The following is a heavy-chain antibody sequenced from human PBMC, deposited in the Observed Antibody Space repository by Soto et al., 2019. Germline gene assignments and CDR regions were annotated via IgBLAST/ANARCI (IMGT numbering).Heavy chain of an antibody. Sequence: ASVKVSCKASGYAFTNFGIHWVRQAPGQRLEWMGWLNAANGDTIYSPRFQGRVTITRDTSASTAYMELSSLRSEDTAVYYCVRRHVSATGIDWLDPWGQGTLVTVDS. V-gene: IGHV1-3*01. CDR2: LNAANGDT. J-gene: IGHJ5*02. CDR1: GYAFTNFG. CDR3: VRRHVSATGIDWLDP. D-gene: IGHD6-13*01.